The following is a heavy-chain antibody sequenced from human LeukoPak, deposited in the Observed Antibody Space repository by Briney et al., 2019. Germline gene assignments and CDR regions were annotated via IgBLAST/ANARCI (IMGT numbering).Heavy chain of an antibody. CDR3: AREWDTSSFDPRASGDH. V-gene: IGHV4-34*01. J-gene: IGHJ4*02. CDR2: INHSGST. Sequence: PSETLSLTCAVYGGSFSGYYWSWIRQPPGKGLEWIGEINHSGSTNYNPSLKSRVTISLDTSKHQFSLKLTSVTAADTAVYYCAREWDTSSFDPRASGDHWGQGTPVTVSS. D-gene: IGHD3-9*01. CDR1: GGSFSGYY.